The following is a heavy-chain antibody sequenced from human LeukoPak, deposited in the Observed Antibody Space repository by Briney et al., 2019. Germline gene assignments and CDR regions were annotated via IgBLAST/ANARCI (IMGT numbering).Heavy chain of an antibody. D-gene: IGHD3-10*01. CDR1: GYPFSAHF. J-gene: IGHJ4*02. CDR2: IDTTTGNP. CDR3: VRGTPTPGMGY. Sequence: GASVTVSCTASGYPFSAHFLNWVRQAPGQGLEWMGNIDTTTGNPRYAQDFTGRFVFSLDTSVSTAYLQITSLKADDTAAYYCVRGTPTPGMGYWGQGTQVTVSS. V-gene: IGHV7-4-1*02.